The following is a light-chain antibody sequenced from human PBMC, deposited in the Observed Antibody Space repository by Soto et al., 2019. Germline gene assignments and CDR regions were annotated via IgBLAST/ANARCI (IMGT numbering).Light chain of an antibody. CDR3: QSYDKRLTAYV. CDR1: SSSIGAGYE. Sequence: QSVLTQPPSVSGAPGQMVTISCSGTSSSIGAGYEVHWYHQLPGTAPKLVVPGNGNRPSGVPDRLSASKSGTSASLAITGLQAEDEGHYYCQSYDKRLTAYVFGTGTKVTVL. V-gene: IGLV1-40*01. CDR2: GNG. J-gene: IGLJ1*01.